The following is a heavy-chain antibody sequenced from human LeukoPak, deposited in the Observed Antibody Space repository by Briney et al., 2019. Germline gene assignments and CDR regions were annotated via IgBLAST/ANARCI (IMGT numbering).Heavy chain of an antibody. CDR2: ISSSSSYI. CDR3: ARDLNYYDSSGYYSYFDY. J-gene: IGHJ4*02. CDR1: GFTFSSYS. V-gene: IGHV3-21*01. Sequence: GGSLRLSCAASGFTFSSYSMNWVRQAPGKGLERVSSISSSSSYIYYADSVKGRFTISRDNAKTSLYLQMNSLRAEDTAVYYCARDLNYYDSSGYYSYFDYWGQGTLVTVSS. D-gene: IGHD3-22*01.